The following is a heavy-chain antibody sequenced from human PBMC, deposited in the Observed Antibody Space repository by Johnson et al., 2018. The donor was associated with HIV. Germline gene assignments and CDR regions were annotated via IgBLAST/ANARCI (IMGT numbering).Heavy chain of an antibody. V-gene: IGHV3-66*01. CDR2: IYSGGST. Sequence: VQLVESGGHLVQPGGSLRLSCAASGFTVSSNYMSWVRQAPGKGLEWVSVIYSGGSTFYPGSVKGRFTISRENAKNSLYLQMNSLRAGDTAVYYCARTLGFGTEDAFDIWGQGTMVTVSS. CDR3: ARTLGFGTEDAFDI. CDR1: GFTVSSNY. D-gene: IGHD3-10*01. J-gene: IGHJ3*02.